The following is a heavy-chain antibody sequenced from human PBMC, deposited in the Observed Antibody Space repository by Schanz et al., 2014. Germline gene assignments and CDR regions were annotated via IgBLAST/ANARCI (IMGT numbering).Heavy chain of an antibody. D-gene: IGHD3-3*01. V-gene: IGHV1-69*02. J-gene: IGHJ4*02. CDR3: ARGTRVRTTDFWSGLYYFDY. CDR2: IIPITDIT. Sequence: QVQLVQSGAEVKKPGSSVKVSCKASGDTFRSYTINWVRHAPGQGLEWMGRIIPITDITNYAQKFQGRVTFTADKSTSTVYMELSSLRSEDTAVYYCARGTRVRTTDFWSGLYYFDYWGQGTLVTVSS. CDR1: GDTFRSYT.